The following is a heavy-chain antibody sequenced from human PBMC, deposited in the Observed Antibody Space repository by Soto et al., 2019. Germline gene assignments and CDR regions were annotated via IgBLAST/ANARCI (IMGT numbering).Heavy chain of an antibody. D-gene: IGHD6-19*01. Sequence: ITLKESGPTLVKPTQTLTLTCTFSGFSLSSTRVAVGWIRQPPGKALEWLALIYWDDDKRYSPFLKSRLTITKDTSKNQVVLTMTNMGPVDTATYYCAHSVVAGLGYYFDYWGQGTLVTVSS. J-gene: IGHJ4*02. V-gene: IGHV2-5*02. CDR3: AHSVVAGLGYYFDY. CDR2: IYWDDDK. CDR1: GFSLSSTRVA.